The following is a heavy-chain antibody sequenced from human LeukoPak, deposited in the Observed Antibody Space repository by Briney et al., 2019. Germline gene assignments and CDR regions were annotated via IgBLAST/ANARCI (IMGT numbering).Heavy chain of an antibody. CDR1: GFTFNRNN. D-gene: IGHD6-19*01. CDR2: ISSTSITM. J-gene: IGHJ4*02. V-gene: IGHV3-48*01. CDR3: ARETILAVAGDF. Sequence: PGGSLRLSCAASGFTFNRNNMNWVCQAPGKGLEWVSYISSTSITMYYADSVKGRFTISRDNAKNSLYLQMNSLRADDTAVYYCARETILAVAGDFWGQGTLVTVSS.